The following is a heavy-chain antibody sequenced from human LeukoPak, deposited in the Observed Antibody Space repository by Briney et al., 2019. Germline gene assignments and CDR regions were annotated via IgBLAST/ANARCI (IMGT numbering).Heavy chain of an antibody. J-gene: IGHJ4*02. CDR3: ARGGGITMVRGVIIGD. CDR1: GFTFSSYS. CDR2: ISSSSSYI. D-gene: IGHD3-10*01. V-gene: IGHV3-21*01. Sequence: GGSLRLSCAASGFTFSSYSMNWVRQAPGKGLEWVSSISSSSSYIYYADSVKGRFTISRDNAKNSLYLQMNSLRAEDTAVYYCARGGGITMVRGVIIGDWGQGTLVTVSS.